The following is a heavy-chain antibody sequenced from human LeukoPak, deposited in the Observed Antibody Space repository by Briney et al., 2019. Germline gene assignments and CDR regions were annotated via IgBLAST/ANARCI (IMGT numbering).Heavy chain of an antibody. Sequence: PSETLSLTCTVSGGSISSSSYYWGWIRQPPGKGLEWIGSIYYSGSTYYNPSLKSRVTISVDTSKNQFSLKLSSVTAADTAVYYCARMARSTDWFDPWGQGTLVTVSS. J-gene: IGHJ5*02. CDR2: IYYSGST. CDR3: ARMARSTDWFDP. V-gene: IGHV4-39*01. CDR1: GGSISSSSYY. D-gene: IGHD2-2*01.